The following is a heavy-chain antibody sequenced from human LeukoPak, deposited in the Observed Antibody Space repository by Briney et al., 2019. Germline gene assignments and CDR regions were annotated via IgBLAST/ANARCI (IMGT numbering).Heavy chain of an antibody. CDR1: GFTFSSYA. Sequence: RGSLRLSCAASGFTFSSYAMSWVRQAPGKGLEWVSAISGSGGSRYYADSVKGRFTISRDNSKNTLYLQMNSLRAEDTAVYYCAKDTYDFLYYYYYMDVWGKGTTVTVSS. V-gene: IGHV3-23*01. D-gene: IGHD3-3*01. CDR2: ISGSGGSR. J-gene: IGHJ6*03. CDR3: AKDTYDFLYYYYYMDV.